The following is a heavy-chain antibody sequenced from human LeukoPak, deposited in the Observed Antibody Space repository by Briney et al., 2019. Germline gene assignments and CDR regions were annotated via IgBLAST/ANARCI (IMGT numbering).Heavy chain of an antibody. CDR3: ARLGFCSSTSCGRDY. V-gene: IGHV4-34*01. J-gene: IGHJ4*02. Sequence: SETLSLTCAVYGGSFSGYYWSWIRQPPGKGLEWIGEINHSGSTNYNPSLKSRVTISVDTSKNQFSLKPSSVTAADTAVYYCARLGFCSSTSCGRDYWGQGTLVTVSS. CDR2: INHSGST. CDR1: GGSFSGYY. D-gene: IGHD2-2*01.